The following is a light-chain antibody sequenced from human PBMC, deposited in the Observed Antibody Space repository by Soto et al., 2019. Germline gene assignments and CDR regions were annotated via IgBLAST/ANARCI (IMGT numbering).Light chain of an antibody. J-gene: IGLJ1*01. V-gene: IGLV2-14*03. Sequence: QSVLTQPASVSGSLGQSITISCTGSSSDIGHYNYVSWYQHLPGKAPKLMIYDVSNRPSGVSDRFSGSKSGNTASLTISGSQAEDEADYYCSSYTSSSTQVFGTGTKVTVL. CDR3: SSYTSSSTQV. CDR2: DVS. CDR1: SSDIGHYNY.